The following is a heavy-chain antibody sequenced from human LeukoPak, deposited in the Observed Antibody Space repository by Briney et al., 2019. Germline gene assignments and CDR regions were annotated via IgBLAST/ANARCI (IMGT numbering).Heavy chain of an antibody. CDR3: ARRTGALCTKSICRFDS. J-gene: IGHJ4*02. Sequence: PGGSLRLSCAASGFIFHTYAMSWVRQPPGKGLGWVSTITASGNYTAYADSVKGRFTISRDSSKNTLYLQMNSLRAEDTAVYYCARRTGALCTKSICRFDSWGQGTLVAVSS. CDR2: ITASGNYT. V-gene: IGHV3-23*01. CDR1: GFIFHTYA. D-gene: IGHD2-8*01.